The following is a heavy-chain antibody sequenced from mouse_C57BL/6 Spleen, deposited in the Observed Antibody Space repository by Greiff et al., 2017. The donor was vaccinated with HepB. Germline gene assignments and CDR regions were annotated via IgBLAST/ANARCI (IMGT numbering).Heavy chain of an antibody. Sequence: VQLQQSGPELVKPGASVKISCKASGYAFSSSWMNWVKQRPGKGLEWIGRIYPGDGDTNYNGKFKGKATLTADKSSSTAYMQLSSLTSEDSAVYYCASPYYGSSYVDFDVWGTGTTVTVSS. CDR3: ASPYYGSSYVDFDV. CDR2: IYPGDGDT. CDR1: GYAFSSSW. J-gene: IGHJ1*03. V-gene: IGHV1-82*01. D-gene: IGHD1-1*01.